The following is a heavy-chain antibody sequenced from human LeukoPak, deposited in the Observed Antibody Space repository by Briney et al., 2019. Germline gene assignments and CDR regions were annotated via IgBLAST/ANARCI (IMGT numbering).Heavy chain of an antibody. V-gene: IGHV3-23*01. Sequence: PGGSLRLSCAASGFTFSSYGMSWVRQAPGKGLEWVSAISGSGGSTYYADSVKGRFTISRDNSKNTLYLQMNSLRAEDTAVYYCAKDRYYYDSSVPEHDWGQGTLVTVSS. CDR2: ISGSGGST. D-gene: IGHD3-22*01. CDR1: GFTFSSYG. CDR3: AKDRYYYDSSVPEHD. J-gene: IGHJ4*02.